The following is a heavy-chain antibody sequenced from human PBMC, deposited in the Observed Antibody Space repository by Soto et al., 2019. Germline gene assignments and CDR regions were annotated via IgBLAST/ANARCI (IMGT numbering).Heavy chain of an antibody. J-gene: IGHJ4*02. V-gene: IGHV3-23*01. Sequence: EVQLLESGGGLAQPGGSPRLSCAASGFSFSSYSMTWVRQAPGEGLEWISSIVFTGDSTFYADSVKGRFTVSRDTSTNTLYLHMTSLRADDTAVDYCVRDGRADNSLGSLDYWGQGALVIVSS. CDR1: GFSFSSYS. CDR2: IVFTGDST. D-gene: IGHD3-16*01. CDR3: VRDGRADNSLGSLDY.